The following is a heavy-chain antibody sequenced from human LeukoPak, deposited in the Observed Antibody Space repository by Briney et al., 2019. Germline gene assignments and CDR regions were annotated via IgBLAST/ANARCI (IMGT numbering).Heavy chain of an antibody. V-gene: IGHV4-38-2*02. CDR1: GYSISSGYY. J-gene: IGHJ2*01. Sequence: SETLSLTCTVSGYSISSGYYWGWIRQPPGKGLEWIGSFYDSGNTYYNPSLKSRVTISVDTSKNQFSLKVRSVTAADTAVYFCARVSGRFTWYFDLWGRGTLVTVSS. CDR2: FYDSGNT. CDR3: ARVSGRFTWYFDL.